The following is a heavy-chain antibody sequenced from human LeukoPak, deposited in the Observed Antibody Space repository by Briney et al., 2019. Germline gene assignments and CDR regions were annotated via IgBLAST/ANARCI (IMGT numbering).Heavy chain of an antibody. J-gene: IGHJ4*02. Sequence: KTSETLFLTCTVSDDSISDYYRGWIRQPPGKGLEWIGYFHNSGTSTYNPSLKSRVTISADTSKNQFSLKLNSLTTADTAVYYCTRGAGWLIDYWGQGILVTVSS. V-gene: IGHV4-59*01. D-gene: IGHD3-16*01. CDR3: TRGAGWLIDY. CDR1: DDSISDYY. CDR2: FHNSGTS.